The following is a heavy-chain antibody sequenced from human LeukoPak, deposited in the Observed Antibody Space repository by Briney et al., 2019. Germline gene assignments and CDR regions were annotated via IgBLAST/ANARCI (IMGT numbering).Heavy chain of an antibody. CDR2: ISSSSYI. CDR3: ARDLIASTVTTGRGGFDI. V-gene: IGHV3-21*01. Sequence: GGSLRLSCAASGFTFSSYSMNWVRQAPGKGLEWVSSISSSSYIYYADSVKGRFTISRDNAENSLYLQMNSLRAEDTAVYYCARDLIASTVTTGRGGFDIWGQGTMVTVSS. J-gene: IGHJ3*02. CDR1: GFTFSSYS. D-gene: IGHD4-17*01.